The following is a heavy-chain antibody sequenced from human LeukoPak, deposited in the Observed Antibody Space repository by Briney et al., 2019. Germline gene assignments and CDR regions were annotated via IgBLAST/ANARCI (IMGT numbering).Heavy chain of an antibody. CDR1: GGTFSSYA. CDR3: ARVSSGWYCDY. D-gene: IGHD6-19*01. Sequence: SVKVSCKASGGTFSSYAISWVRQAPGQGLEWMGRIIPILGIANYAQKFPGRVTITADKSTSTAYMELSSLRSEDTAVYYCARVSSGWYCDYWGQGTLVTVSS. J-gene: IGHJ4*02. CDR2: IIPILGIA. V-gene: IGHV1-69*04.